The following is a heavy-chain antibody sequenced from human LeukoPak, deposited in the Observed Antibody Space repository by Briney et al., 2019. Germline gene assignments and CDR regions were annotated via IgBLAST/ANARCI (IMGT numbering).Heavy chain of an antibody. D-gene: IGHD2-15*01. CDR3: ARVAVVVVAATLSNWFDP. CDR1: GGSISSGGYY. CDR2: IYYSAST. Sequence: PSQTLSLTCTVSGGSISSGGYYWGWIRQRPGKGLEWIGYIYYSASTYYNPSLKSRVTISVDTSKNQFSLKLSSVTAADTAVYYCARVAVVVVAATLSNWFDPWGQGTLVTVSS. J-gene: IGHJ5*02. V-gene: IGHV4-31*03.